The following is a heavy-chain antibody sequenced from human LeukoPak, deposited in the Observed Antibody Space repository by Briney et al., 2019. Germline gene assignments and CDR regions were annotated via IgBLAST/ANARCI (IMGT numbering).Heavy chain of an antibody. CDR2: IYYSGST. Sequence: SETLSLTCTVSGGSISSSSYYWGWIRQPPGKGLEWIGSIYYSGSTYYNPSLKSRVTISVDTSKNQFSLKLSSVTAAGTAVYYCARQPVTISYLNYYYGMDVWGQGTTVTVSS. CDR3: ARQPVTISYLNYYYGMDV. J-gene: IGHJ6*02. CDR1: GGSISSSSYY. D-gene: IGHD4-17*01. V-gene: IGHV4-39*01.